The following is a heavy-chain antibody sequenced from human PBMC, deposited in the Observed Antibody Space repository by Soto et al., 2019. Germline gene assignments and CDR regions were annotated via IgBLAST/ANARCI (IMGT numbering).Heavy chain of an antibody. D-gene: IGHD1-26*01. Sequence: QVHLVQSGAEVKKPGASVKVSCKASGYTFTTYGIAWVRQAPGQGLEWMGWISAYNANTDYAQRLLGRVTITTDTSTSTAHMELRSLRSDDTAVYYCARGRYLDYWGQGTLVTVSS. CDR3: ARGRYLDY. J-gene: IGHJ4*02. CDR2: ISAYNANT. CDR1: GYTFTTYG. V-gene: IGHV1-18*01.